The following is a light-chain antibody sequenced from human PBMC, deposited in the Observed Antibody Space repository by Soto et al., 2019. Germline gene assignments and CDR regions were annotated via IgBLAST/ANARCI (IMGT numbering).Light chain of an antibody. CDR2: DVA. J-gene: IGKJ1*01. Sequence: EIVLTQSPATLSLSPGERATLSCRASQSISGYVAWYQQKPGQAPRLLIYDVANWAVGIPARFSGSGSGTDFTLTISSLEPEDFATYYCQHYNSYSEAFGQGTKVELK. CDR3: QHYNSYSEA. CDR1: QSISGY. V-gene: IGKV3-11*01.